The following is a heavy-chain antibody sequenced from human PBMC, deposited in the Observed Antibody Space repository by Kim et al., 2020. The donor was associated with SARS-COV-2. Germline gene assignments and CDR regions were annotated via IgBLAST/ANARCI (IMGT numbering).Heavy chain of an antibody. J-gene: IGHJ6*02. V-gene: IGHV1-18*01. CDR3: AREYHGDYDGGYYYYGMDV. Sequence: ASVKVSCKASGYTFTSYGISWVRQAPGQGLEWMGWISAYNGNTNYAQKLQGRVTMTTDTSTSTAYMELRSLRSDDTAVYYCAREYHGDYDGGYYYYGMDVWGQGTTVTVSS. CDR2: ISAYNGNT. D-gene: IGHD4-17*01. CDR1: GYTFTSYG.